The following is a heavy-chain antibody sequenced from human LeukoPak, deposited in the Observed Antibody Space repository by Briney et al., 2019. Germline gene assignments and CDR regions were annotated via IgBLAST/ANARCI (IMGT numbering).Heavy chain of an antibody. J-gene: IGHJ5*02. CDR3: VSPGGVPTPDP. Sequence: GGSLRLSCAASGFTFSSYAMSWVRQAPGKGLEWVSAISGSGGSTYYADSVKGRFAISRDNSKNTLHLQMNSLRAEDTAVYHCVSPGGVPTPDPWGQGTLVTVSS. CDR2: ISGSGGST. V-gene: IGHV3-23*01. CDR1: GFTFSSYA. D-gene: IGHD3-16*01.